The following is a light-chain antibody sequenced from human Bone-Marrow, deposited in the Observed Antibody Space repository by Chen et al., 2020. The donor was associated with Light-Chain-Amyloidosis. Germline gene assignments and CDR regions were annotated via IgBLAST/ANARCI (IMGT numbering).Light chain of an antibody. Sequence: QPALTQHAAVSGSPGQSITIPCTGTSSDVGGDNHVSWYQQHPDKAPKLMIYEVTNRPSWVPDRFAGSKSDNTASLTISLLQTEDEADYFCSSYTITTTLVFGSGTRVTVL. CDR3: SSYTITTTLV. V-gene: IGLV2-14*01. J-gene: IGLJ1*01. CDR2: EVT. CDR1: SSDVGGDNH.